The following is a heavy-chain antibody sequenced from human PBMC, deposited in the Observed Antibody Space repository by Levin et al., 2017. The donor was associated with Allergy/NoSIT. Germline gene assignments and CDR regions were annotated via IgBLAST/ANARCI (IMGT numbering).Heavy chain of an antibody. V-gene: IGHV3-7*04. CDR1: GLTDG. CDR3: ARGHYGMDV. Sequence: PGGSLRLSFAAAGLTDGRHGVRQAPGKGQEWVANINRDETEKYYLDSVRGRFTISRDNAKNSLYLQMNSLRVEDTAVYYCARGHYGMDVWGQGTTVTVSS. J-gene: IGHJ6*02. CDR2: INRDETEK.